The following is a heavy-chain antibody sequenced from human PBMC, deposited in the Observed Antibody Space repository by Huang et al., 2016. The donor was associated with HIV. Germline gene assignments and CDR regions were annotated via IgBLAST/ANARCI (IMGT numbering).Heavy chain of an antibody. D-gene: IGHD6-13*01. CDR1: GGSISSSSYY. V-gene: IGHV4-39*01. CDR2: FYHRWTT. Sequence: QLQLQESGPGLVKPSETLSLTCTVSGGSISSSSYYWGWIRQPPGKGLEWIGSFYHRWTTYYHPSVKSRVTISVDTARPQFSRKLVSVTAADTAVYYCAAHGRIVGIPAAPLRFDPWGQGTLVTVSS. CDR3: AAHGRIVGIPAAPLRFDP. J-gene: IGHJ5*02.